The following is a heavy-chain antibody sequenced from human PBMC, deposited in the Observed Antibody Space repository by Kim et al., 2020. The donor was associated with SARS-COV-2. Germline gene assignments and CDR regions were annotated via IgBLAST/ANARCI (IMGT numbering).Heavy chain of an antibody. CDR3: AASSRYPTLLYFDF. J-gene: IGHJ4*02. D-gene: IGHD1-26*01. CDR2: IKQDGSDA. CDR1: GFTFSSYW. Sequence: GGSLRLSCAASGFTFSSYWMTWVRQAPGKGLEWVSNIKQDGSDADYVGSVKGRFTISRDNAKNSLYLQMNSLTDEDTAVYYCAASSRYPTLLYFDFCGQG. V-gene: IGHV3-7*01.